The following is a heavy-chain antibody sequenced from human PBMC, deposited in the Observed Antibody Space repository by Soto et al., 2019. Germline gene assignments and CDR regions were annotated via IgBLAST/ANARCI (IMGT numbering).Heavy chain of an antibody. CDR2: IFPSDSDT. V-gene: IGHV5-51*01. CDR1: GYRFTSYW. J-gene: IGHJ5*02. Sequence: PGESLKISCSTSGYRFTSYWIAWVRQMPGKGLEWMGIIFPSDSDTRYSPSFQGQVTISADGSTSTVFLQWASLKASDTAVYFCARKDKSGYFNWFDPWGQGTLVTVSS. CDR3: ARKDKSGYFNWFDP. D-gene: IGHD3-22*01.